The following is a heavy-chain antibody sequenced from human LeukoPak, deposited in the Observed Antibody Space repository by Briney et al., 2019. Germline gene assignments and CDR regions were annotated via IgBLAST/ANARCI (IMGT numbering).Heavy chain of an antibody. V-gene: IGHV5-51*01. Sequence: GESLKISCKGSGYSFTNYWIGWVRQMPGKGLEWMGIIYPGDSDTRYSPSFQGQVTISADKSISTAYLQWSSLKASDTAMYYCASQIAESSGYHKYYFDYWGQGTLVTVSS. CDR1: GYSFTNYW. CDR2: IYPGDSDT. J-gene: IGHJ4*02. D-gene: IGHD3-22*01. CDR3: ASQIAESSGYHKYYFDY.